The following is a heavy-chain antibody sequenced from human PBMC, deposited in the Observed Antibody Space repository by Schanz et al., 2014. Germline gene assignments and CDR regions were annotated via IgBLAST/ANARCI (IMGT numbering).Heavy chain of an antibody. D-gene: IGHD3-10*01. Sequence: QVQLVQSGAEVKKPGASVGVSCKASGYTFTSYAISWVRQAPGQGLEWMGIINPSGGGTSYALRFQDRVTVTRDTSRSTVYMELSSLRSEDTAVYYCARAKRFGDMDVWGQGTTVTVSS. J-gene: IGHJ6*02. CDR1: GYTFTSYA. CDR3: ARAKRFGDMDV. CDR2: INPSGGGT. V-gene: IGHV1-46*01.